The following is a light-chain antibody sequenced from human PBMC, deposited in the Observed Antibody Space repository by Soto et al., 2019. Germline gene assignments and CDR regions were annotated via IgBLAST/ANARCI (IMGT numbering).Light chain of an antibody. CDR1: QSISSTY. Sequence: IVLMQSPDTLSLSLGERATLSCRASQSISSTYLAWYQQKPGQAPRLLIYGASNMAPGIPDRFSGSGSGTDFTLTISRLEPEDFAVYYCQYYGNSPFTFGPGTKVDIK. CDR3: QYYGNSPFT. J-gene: IGKJ3*01. CDR2: GAS. V-gene: IGKV3-20*01.